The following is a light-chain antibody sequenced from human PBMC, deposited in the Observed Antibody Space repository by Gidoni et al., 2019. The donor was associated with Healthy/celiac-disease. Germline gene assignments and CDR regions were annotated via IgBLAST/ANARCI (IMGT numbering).Light chain of an antibody. CDR1: QSVSSY. Sequence: ESVWTQSPATLSLSPGERTTPSCRASQSVSSYLAWYHQKPGQAPRLLLYDASNRPTGLPARFSGSGSGTAFTLTISSLEPEDFAVYYCHLRSTWPPLTFGGXTKVEIK. CDR2: DAS. CDR3: HLRSTWPPLT. V-gene: IGKV3-11*01. J-gene: IGKJ4*01.